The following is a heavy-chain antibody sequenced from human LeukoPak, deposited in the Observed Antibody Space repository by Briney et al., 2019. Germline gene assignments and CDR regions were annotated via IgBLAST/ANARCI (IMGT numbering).Heavy chain of an antibody. CDR3: AKDLFGAS. J-gene: IGHJ4*02. Sequence: GGSLRLSCAASGFTFSSYSMSWFRQAPGKGLEGVSAISGSGGSTYYAYSVKGRFTISRDNSKNTLYLQINSMRAEETAVYYCAKDLFGASWGQGTLVPVSS. CDR2: ISGSGGST. D-gene: IGHD3-3*01. V-gene: IGHV3-23*01. CDR1: GFTFSSYS.